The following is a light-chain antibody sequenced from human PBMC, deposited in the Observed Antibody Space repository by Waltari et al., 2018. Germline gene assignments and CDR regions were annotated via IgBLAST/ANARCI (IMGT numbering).Light chain of an antibody. CDR1: SSDVGSYNL. Sequence: HSALTQPASVSGSPGQSITISCTGTSSDVGSYNLVSWYQQHPDKAPKLMIYEDSKRPSGLSNRFSGSKSGNTASLTISGLQAEDEADYYCCSYAGSSTLVFGGGTKLTVL. V-gene: IGLV2-23*01. J-gene: IGLJ3*02. CDR3: CSYAGSSTLV. CDR2: EDS.